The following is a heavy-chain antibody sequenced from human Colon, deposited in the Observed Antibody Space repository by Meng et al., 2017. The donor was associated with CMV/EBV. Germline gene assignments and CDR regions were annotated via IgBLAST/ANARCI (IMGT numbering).Heavy chain of an antibody. D-gene: IGHD3-3*01. Sequence: GESLKISCAASGFTFSSYAMHWVRQAPGKGLEYVSAISSNGGSTYYADSVKGRFTISRDNSKNTLYLQMGSLRAEDMAVYYCAREGGVRGRFLEWFHFDYWGQGTLVTVSS. CDR1: GFTFSSYA. V-gene: IGHV3-64*02. J-gene: IGHJ4*02. CDR3: AREGGVRGRFLEWFHFDY. CDR2: ISSNGGST.